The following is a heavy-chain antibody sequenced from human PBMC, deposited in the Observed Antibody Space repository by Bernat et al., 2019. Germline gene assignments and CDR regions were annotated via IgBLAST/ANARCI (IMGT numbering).Heavy chain of an antibody. CDR2: SSGSGGST. V-gene: IGHV3-23*01. CDR3: AKGQAMIVAYYFDY. Sequence: EVQLLESGGGLVQPGGSLRLSCAASGFTFSSYAMSWVRQAPGKGLEWVSASSGSGGSTYYADSVKGRFTISRDNAKNTLYLTMNSVRAEDTAVYYCAKGQAMIVAYYFDYWGQGTLVTVSS. CDR1: GFTFSSYA. J-gene: IGHJ4*02. D-gene: IGHD3-22*01.